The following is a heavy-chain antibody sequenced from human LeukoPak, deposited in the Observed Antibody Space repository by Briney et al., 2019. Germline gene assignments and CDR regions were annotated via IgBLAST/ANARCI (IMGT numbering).Heavy chain of an antibody. Sequence: PGGSLRLSCAASGFTFSNYGMSWVRQAPGKGLEWVANIKRDGSEKYYADSVKGRFTISRDNAKNSLSLHMNSLGAEDTAIYYCARLSDSIACFGFDSWGQGSLVTVSS. D-gene: IGHD4-11*01. CDR3: ARLSDSIACFGFDS. CDR2: IKRDGSEK. CDR1: GFTFSNYG. J-gene: IGHJ4*02. V-gene: IGHV3-7*01.